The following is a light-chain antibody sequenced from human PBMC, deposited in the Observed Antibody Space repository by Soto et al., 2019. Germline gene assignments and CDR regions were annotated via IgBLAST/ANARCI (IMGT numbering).Light chain of an antibody. CDR1: QDVRSY. CDR3: QQYDTYSWT. Sequence: DIQMTQSPSSLSASVGDRVTITCRASQDVRSYLAWYQQKPGQIPKLLIYTASTLQSGVSSRFSGSGSGTNFSLTISNLQPDDFASYYCQQYDTYSWTFGQGTKVDIK. J-gene: IGKJ1*01. CDR2: TAS. V-gene: IGKV1-27*01.